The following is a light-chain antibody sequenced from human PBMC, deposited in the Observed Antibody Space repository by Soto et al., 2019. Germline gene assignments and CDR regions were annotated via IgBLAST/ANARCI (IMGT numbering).Light chain of an antibody. Sequence: TQSPGTLSLSPGARATLSCRASQSISSWLAWYQQKPGKAPKLLIYDASSLESGVPSRFSGSGSGTEFTLTISSLQPDDFATYYCQQYNSYWTFGQGTKVDNK. J-gene: IGKJ1*01. CDR3: QQYNSYWT. V-gene: IGKV1-5*01. CDR1: QSISSW. CDR2: DAS.